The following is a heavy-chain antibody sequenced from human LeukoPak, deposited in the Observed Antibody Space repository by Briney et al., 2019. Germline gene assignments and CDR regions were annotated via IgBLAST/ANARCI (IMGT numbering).Heavy chain of an antibody. CDR1: GYTFTGYY. J-gene: IGHJ4*02. Sequence: GASVKVSCKASGYTFTGYYMHWVRQAPGQGLEWMGWINPNSGGTNYAQKFQGRVTMTRDTSISTAYMELSRLRSDDTAVYYCARDWYSSGWTKFDYWGQGTLVTVSS. V-gene: IGHV1-2*02. D-gene: IGHD6-19*01. CDR3: ARDWYSSGWTKFDY. CDR2: INPNSGGT.